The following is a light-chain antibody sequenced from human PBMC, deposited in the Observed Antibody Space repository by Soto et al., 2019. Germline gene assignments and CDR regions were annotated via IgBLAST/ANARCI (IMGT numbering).Light chain of an antibody. Sequence: EIVLTQSPATLSLSPWERATLSCRASRSVRNSLAWYQQKPGQAPRLLIYDASNRATGIPARFSGRGSGTEFTLTISSLQSEDFAVYYCQQYKNWPVFGQGTKVDIK. CDR1: RSVRNS. CDR3: QQYKNWPV. J-gene: IGKJ1*01. V-gene: IGKV3-11*01. CDR2: DAS.